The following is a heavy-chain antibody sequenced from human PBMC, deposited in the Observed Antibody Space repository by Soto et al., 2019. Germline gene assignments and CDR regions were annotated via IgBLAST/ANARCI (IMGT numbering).Heavy chain of an antibody. CDR1: GGSISSGDYY. V-gene: IGHV4-30-4*01. CDR2: IYYSGST. CDR3: ARKGWPDVFDI. Sequence: QVQLQESGPGLVKPSQTLSLTCTVSGGSISSGDYYWSWIRQPPGKGLEWIGYIYYSGSTYYKSFLKSRVIISIDTSQNPCSLKLCSVTAADTAVYYWARKGWPDVFDIWGPGAMVTVSS. J-gene: IGHJ3*02.